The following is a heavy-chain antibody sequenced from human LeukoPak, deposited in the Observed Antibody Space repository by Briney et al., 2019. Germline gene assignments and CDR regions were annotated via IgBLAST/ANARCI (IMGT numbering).Heavy chain of an antibody. CDR3: ARHGLKLVGASTIYFDN. CDR1: GVSISRSY. J-gene: IGHJ4*02. Sequence: PSETLSLTCTVSGVSISRSYWSWIRQSPGKGLEWIGYIYSSGSTDYNPSLKSRVTLSVDTSKNQFSLKLSSVTAADTAVYYCARHGLKLVGASTIYFDNWGQGTLVTVSS. CDR2: IYSSGST. D-gene: IGHD1-26*01. V-gene: IGHV4-59*08.